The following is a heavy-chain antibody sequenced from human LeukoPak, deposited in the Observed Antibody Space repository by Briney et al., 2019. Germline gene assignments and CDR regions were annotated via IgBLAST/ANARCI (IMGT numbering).Heavy chain of an antibody. CDR2: ISSSGGTI. Sequence: GGSLRLSCSASGFTFSSYEMNWVRQAPGKGLEWVTYISSSGGTIYYADSVKGRFTISRDNAKNSLYLQMNSLRAEDTAVYYCARGDYYGSGSFDYWGQGTLVTVSS. CDR3: ARGDYYGSGSFDY. V-gene: IGHV3-48*03. J-gene: IGHJ4*02. D-gene: IGHD3-10*01. CDR1: GFTFSSYE.